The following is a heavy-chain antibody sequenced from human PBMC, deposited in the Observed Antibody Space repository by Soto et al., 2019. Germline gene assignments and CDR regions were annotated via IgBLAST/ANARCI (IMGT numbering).Heavy chain of an antibody. Sequence: QVQLGESGGGVVQPGRSLRLSCAAAGFTFSSYAMHWVRQAPGKGLEWVAVISYDGSNKYYADSVKGRFTISRGNSKNTLYLQMNSLRAEDTAVYYCARVPSSSGRAHFDYWGQGTLVTVSP. CDR2: ISYDGSNK. J-gene: IGHJ4*02. D-gene: IGHD2-15*01. CDR3: ARVPSSSGRAHFDY. CDR1: GFTFSSYA. V-gene: IGHV3-30-3*01.